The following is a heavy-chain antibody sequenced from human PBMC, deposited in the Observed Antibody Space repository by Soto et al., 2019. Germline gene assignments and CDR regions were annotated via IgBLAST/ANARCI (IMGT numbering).Heavy chain of an antibody. J-gene: IGHJ6*03. V-gene: IGHV1-18*01. Sequence: QVQLVQSGTEVKKPGASVKVSCKASGYTFRSYGISWVRQAPGQGLEWMGWISGYNGNTHYSQKFQGKVTMTTDTSTGTAYMGLRNLRSDDTAVYYCAKADSNYAGRFSYYYMDVWGTGTMVTVSS. D-gene: IGHD4-4*01. CDR3: AKADSNYAGRFSYYYMDV. CDR1: GYTFRSYG. CDR2: ISGYNGNT.